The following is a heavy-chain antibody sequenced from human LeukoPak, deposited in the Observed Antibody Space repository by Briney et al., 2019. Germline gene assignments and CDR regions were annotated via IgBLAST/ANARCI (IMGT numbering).Heavy chain of an antibody. V-gene: IGHV4-4*07. CDR2: IYTSGNT. CDR1: GGSFSIYY. J-gene: IGHJ4*02. D-gene: IGHD6-19*01. CDR3: ARVFSVAGTLDY. Sequence: SETLSLTCTVSGGSFSIYYWSWIRQPAGKGLEWIGRIYTSGNTYYNPSLKSRVTMSVDTSKNQFSLNLSSVTAADTAVYYCARVFSVAGTLDYWGQGTLVTVSS.